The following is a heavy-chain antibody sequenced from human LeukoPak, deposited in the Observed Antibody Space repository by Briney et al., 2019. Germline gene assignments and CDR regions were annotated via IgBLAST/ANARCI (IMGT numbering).Heavy chain of an antibody. J-gene: IGHJ4*02. V-gene: IGHV5-51*01. CDR2: IYPGDSDT. CDR3: ARISRTATASLCFEY. CDR1: GYSFTSYW. Sequence: GESLKISCKGSGYSFTSYWIGWVRQMPGKGLEWMGIIYPGDSDTRYSPSFQGQVTISADKSISTAYLQWSSLKASDTAMYYCARISRTATASLCFEYWGQGTLVTVSS. D-gene: IGHD5-18*01.